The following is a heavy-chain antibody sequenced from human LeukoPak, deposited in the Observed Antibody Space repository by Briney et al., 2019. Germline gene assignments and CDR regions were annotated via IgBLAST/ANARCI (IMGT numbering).Heavy chain of an antibody. V-gene: IGHV1-58*02. Sequence: SVKVSCKASGYTFTSYYMHWVRQARGQRLEWIGWIVVGSGNTNYAQKFQERVTITRDMSTSTAYMELSSLRSEDTAVCYCAARLRYFDADYWGQGTLVTVSS. D-gene: IGHD3-9*01. CDR2: IVVGSGNT. CDR1: GYTFTSYY. J-gene: IGHJ4*02. CDR3: AARLRYFDADY.